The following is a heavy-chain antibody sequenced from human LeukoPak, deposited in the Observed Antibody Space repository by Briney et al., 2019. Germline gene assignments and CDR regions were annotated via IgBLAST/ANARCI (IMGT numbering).Heavy chain of an antibody. V-gene: IGHV1-18*01. D-gene: IGHD2-21*02. J-gene: IGHJ6*02. CDR1: GYTFTSYG. CDR3: ATHWAYCGGDCYSGNYYYYYGMDV. Sequence: ASVKVSCKASGYTFTSYGISWVRQAPGQGLEWMGWISAYNGNTNYAQKLQGRVTMTTDTSTSTAYMELRSLRFDDTAVYYCATHWAYCGGDCYSGNYYYYYGMDVWGQGTTVTVSS. CDR2: ISAYNGNT.